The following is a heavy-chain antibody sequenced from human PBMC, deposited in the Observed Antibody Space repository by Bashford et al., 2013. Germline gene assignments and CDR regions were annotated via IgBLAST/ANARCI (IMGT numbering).Heavy chain of an antibody. J-gene: IGHJ3*02. D-gene: IGHD4-11*01. CDR3: ARSTALTTSKRHAFDI. V-gene: IGHV3-64*01. Sequence: VRQAPGKGLEYLSAVSNDGGSTSYANSVKGRFTISRDNSKNTLYLQMGSLRAEDMAVYYCARSTALTTSKRHAFDIWGQGTMVTVSS. CDR2: VSNDGGST.